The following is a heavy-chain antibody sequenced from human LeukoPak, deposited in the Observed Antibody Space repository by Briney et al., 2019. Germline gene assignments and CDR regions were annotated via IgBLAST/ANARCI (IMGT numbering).Heavy chain of an antibody. CDR2: IYYSGNT. J-gene: IGHJ6*02. D-gene: IGHD2-2*01. CDR1: GGSISSGDYY. Sequence: SETLSLTCTVSGGSISSGDYYWSWIRQPPGRGLEWIGNIYYSGNTYYNPSLKSRVTISVDTSKNQFSLKLNSVTAADMAVYYCARGEEGYCGSTSCGRYGMDVWGQGTTVTVSS. CDR3: ARGEEGYCGSTSCGRYGMDV. V-gene: IGHV4-30-4*01.